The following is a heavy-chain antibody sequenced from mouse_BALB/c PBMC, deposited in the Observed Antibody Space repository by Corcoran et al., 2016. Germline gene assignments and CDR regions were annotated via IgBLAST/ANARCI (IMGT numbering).Heavy chain of an antibody. Sequence: EVQLQQSGAELVKPGASVKLSCTASGFNIKDTSMHWVKQRPEQCLEWIGRIDPANGNTKYDPKFQGKATIPADTSSNTAYLQLSSLTSEDTAVYYCANWDWYFDVGGAGTTVTISS. J-gene: IGHJ1*01. CDR3: ANWDWYFDV. D-gene: IGHD4-1*01. CDR1: GFNIKDTS. CDR2: IDPANGNT. V-gene: IGHV14-3*02.